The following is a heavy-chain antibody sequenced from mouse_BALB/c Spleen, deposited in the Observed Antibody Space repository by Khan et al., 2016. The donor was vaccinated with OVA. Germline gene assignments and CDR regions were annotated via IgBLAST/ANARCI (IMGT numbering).Heavy chain of an antibody. CDR3: ARRYYYGHWYFDV. Sequence: EVQLQESGPGLVKPSQSLSLTCTVTGCSITSDYAWNWIRQLPGNKLEWMAYISYSGSTSYHPSLKSRVSITRDTSKNQFFLQLNSVTTEDTATYYCARRYYYGHWYFDVWGAGTTVTVSS. D-gene: IGHD1-1*01. V-gene: IGHV3-2*02. CDR1: GCSITSDYA. J-gene: IGHJ1*01. CDR2: ISYSGST.